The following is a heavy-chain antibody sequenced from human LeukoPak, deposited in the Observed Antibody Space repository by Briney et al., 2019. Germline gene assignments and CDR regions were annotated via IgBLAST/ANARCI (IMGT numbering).Heavy chain of an antibody. J-gene: IGHJ5*02. CDR2: IIPLFGTP. D-gene: IGHD3-10*01. V-gene: IGHV1-69*06. CDR3: ARGGYYGSGNDFRFDP. Sequence: ASVKVSCKASGGTFSSYTISWVRQAPGQGLEWMGGIIPLFGTPDYAQKFQDRLTITADKSTSTAYMELSSLRSEDTAVYYCARGGYYGSGNDFRFDPWGQGTLVTVSS. CDR1: GGTFSSYT.